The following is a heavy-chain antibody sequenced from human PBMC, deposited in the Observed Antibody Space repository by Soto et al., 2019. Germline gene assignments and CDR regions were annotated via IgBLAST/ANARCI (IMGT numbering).Heavy chain of an antibody. J-gene: IGHJ2*01. CDR3: ARFNWYFDL. CDR1: GGAISSGGYS. CDR2: IYHSGST. V-gene: IGHV4-30-2*01. Sequence: PSETLCVTCTVSGGAISSGGYSWSWIRQPPGKGLGWIGYIYHSGSTYYNPSLKSRVTISVDTSKNQFSLKLSSVTAADTAVYYCARFNWYFDLWGRGTLITVSS.